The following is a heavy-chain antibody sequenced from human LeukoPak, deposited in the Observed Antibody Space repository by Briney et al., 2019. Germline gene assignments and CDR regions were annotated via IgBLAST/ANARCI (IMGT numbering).Heavy chain of an antibody. V-gene: IGHV3-11*01. CDR3: ASTPPKGFDY. CDR2: ISSSGSTI. CDR1: GFSFSTYW. Sequence: GGSLRLSCAGSGFSFSTYWMSWIRQAPGKGLEWVSYISSSGSTIYYADSVKGRFTISRDNAKNSLYLQMNSLRAEDTAVYYCASTPPKGFDYWGQGTLVTVSS. J-gene: IGHJ4*02.